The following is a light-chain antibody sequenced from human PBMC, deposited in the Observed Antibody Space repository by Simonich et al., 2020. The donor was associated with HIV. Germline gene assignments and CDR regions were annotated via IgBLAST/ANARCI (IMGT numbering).Light chain of an antibody. V-gene: IGKV4-1*01. CDR2: WAS. Sequence: DIVMTQSPDSLAVSLGERATINCKSSQSVLYSSNNNNYLAWYQQKPGHPPNLLIYWASTRESGVPDRFSASGSGTDFTLPISSLQAEDVAIYYCQQYYSTPPTFGQGTKVEIK. J-gene: IGKJ1*01. CDR1: QSVLYSSNNNNY. CDR3: QQYYSTPPT.